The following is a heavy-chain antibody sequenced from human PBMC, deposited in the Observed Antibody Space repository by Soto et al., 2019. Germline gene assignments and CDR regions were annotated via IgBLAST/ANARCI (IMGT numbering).Heavy chain of an antibody. V-gene: IGHV4-31*01. Sequence: QVQLQESGPGLVKPSQTLSLTCTVSGGSISSGGYYWSWIRQHPGKGLEWVGYNYYSGSTYTNPNLQSPVTITVDTSKTQLSLKLSSVTAADPAVYYCARRVVSTYNWFDPWGQGTLVTVSS. CDR1: GGSISSGGYY. CDR2: NYYSGST. CDR3: ARRVVSTYNWFDP. J-gene: IGHJ5*02. D-gene: IGHD2-2*01.